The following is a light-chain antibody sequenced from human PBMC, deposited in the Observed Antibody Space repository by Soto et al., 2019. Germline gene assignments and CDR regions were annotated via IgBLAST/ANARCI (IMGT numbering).Light chain of an antibody. CDR3: CSYAGSYTWV. Sequence: QSALTQPRSVSGSPGQSVTISCTGTSSDVSGYNYVSWYQQHPGKAPKLMIYDVSKRPSGVPDRFSGSKSGNTASLTISGLHAEDEADYYCCSYAGSYTWVFGGGTKLTVL. CDR1: SSDVSGYNY. CDR2: DVS. V-gene: IGLV2-11*01. J-gene: IGLJ2*01.